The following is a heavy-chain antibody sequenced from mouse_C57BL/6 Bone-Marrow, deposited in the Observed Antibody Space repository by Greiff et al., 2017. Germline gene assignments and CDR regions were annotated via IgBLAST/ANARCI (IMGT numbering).Heavy chain of an antibody. V-gene: IGHV7-1*01. CDR3: ARAGSSLYYFDY. CDR2: SRNKANDYTT. CDR1: GFTFSDFY. D-gene: IGHD1-1*01. Sequence: EVKLVESGGGLVQSGRSLRLSCATSGFTFSDFYMEWVRQAPGKGLEWIAASRNKANDYTTEYSASVKGRFIVSRDTSQSILYLQMNALRAEDTAIYYCARAGSSLYYFDYWGQGTTLTVSS. J-gene: IGHJ2*01.